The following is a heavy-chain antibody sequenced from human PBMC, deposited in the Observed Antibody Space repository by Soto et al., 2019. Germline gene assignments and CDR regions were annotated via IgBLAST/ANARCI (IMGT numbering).Heavy chain of an antibody. V-gene: IGHV3-9*01. CDR3: AKGTTWYPGWFDS. CDR1: GFTFDDYA. Sequence: EMQLVESGGGLVQPGRSLRLSCAASGFTFDDYAMHWVRQAPGKGLEWVSGISWNSGNIAYADSVKGRFTISRDNAKNSLYLQMNRLRAEDTALYYCAKGTTWYPGWFDSWGQGTLVTVSS. J-gene: IGHJ5*01. D-gene: IGHD6-13*01. CDR2: ISWNSGNI.